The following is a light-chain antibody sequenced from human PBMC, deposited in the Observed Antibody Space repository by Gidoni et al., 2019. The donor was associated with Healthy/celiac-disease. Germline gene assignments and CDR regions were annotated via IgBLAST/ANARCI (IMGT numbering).Light chain of an antibody. CDR3: SSYAGSNNWV. CDR1: SSDVGGYNY. J-gene: IGLJ3*02. V-gene: IGLV2-8*01. Sequence: QSALTQPPSASGSPGQSVTISCTGTSSDVGGYNYVSWYQPHPGKAPKRRIYAVSKRPSGVPDRFSGSKSGNTASLTVSGLQAEDEADYYCSSYAGSNNWVFGGGTKLTVL. CDR2: AVS.